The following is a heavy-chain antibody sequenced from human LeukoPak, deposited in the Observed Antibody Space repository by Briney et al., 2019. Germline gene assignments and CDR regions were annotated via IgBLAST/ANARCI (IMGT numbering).Heavy chain of an antibody. CDR3: AREGIQGDFDY. CDR1: GFTVSSNY. CDR2: IYSGGST. V-gene: IGHV3-66*02. J-gene: IGHJ4*02. Sequence: PGGSLRLSCAASGFTVSSNYMSWVRQAPGKGLEWFSVIYSGGSTYYADYVKGRFTISRDNSKNTLYLQMNSLRAEDTAVYYCAREGIQGDFDYWGQGTLVTVSS. D-gene: IGHD1-14*01.